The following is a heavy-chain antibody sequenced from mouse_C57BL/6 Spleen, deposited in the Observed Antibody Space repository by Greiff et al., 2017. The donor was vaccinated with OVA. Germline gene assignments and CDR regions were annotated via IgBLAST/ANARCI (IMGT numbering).Heavy chain of an antibody. J-gene: IGHJ1*03. CDR1: GYTFTSYW. V-gene: IGHV1-61*01. CDR2: IYPSDSET. D-gene: IGHD5-2*01. Sequence: QVQLQHPGAELVRPGSSVKLSCKASGYTFTSYWMDWVKQRPGQGLEWIGNIYPSDSETHYNQKFKDKATLTVDKSSSTAYMQLSSLTSEDSAVYYCARGEYPLWYFDVWGTGTTVTVSS. CDR3: ARGEYPLWYFDV.